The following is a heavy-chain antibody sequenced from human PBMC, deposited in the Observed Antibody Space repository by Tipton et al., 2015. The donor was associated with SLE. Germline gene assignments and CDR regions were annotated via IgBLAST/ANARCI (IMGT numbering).Heavy chain of an antibody. J-gene: IGHJ4*02. CDR2: IHYSGST. V-gene: IGHV4-31*03. CDR3: VRLRSKVLIDY. Sequence: TLSLTCTVSGGSISSDGNYWSWVRQRPGTGLEWIGYIHYSGSTYYNPSLKSRGTISVDTSKNQFSLEVRSVTAADTAVYYCVRLRSKVLIDYWGQGTLVTVSS. CDR1: GGSISSDGNY. D-gene: IGHD2-8*01.